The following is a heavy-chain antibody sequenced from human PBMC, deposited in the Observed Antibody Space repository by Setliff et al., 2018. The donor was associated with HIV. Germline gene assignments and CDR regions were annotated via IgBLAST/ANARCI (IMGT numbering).Heavy chain of an antibody. D-gene: IGHD3-10*01. CDR1: GGSFSGYY. CDR2: INHSGST. CDR3: ARRGGGNYQTLYYFDY. V-gene: IGHV4-34*01. J-gene: IGHJ4*02. Sequence: KTSETLSLTCAVYGGSFSGYYWSWIRQPPGKGLEWIGEINHSGSTYYNPSLKNRVLMSLDTSKNQFSLRLSSVTAADTAIYFCARRGGGNYQTLYYFDYWGQGRLVTVSS.